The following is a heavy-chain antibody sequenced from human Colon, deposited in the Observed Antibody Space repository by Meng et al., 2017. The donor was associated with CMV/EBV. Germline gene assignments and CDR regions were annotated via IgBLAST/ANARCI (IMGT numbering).Heavy chain of an antibody. CDR1: GCTFTGYY. CDR3: ARNAYCTSTSCYTEWFDP. J-gene: IGHJ5*02. Sequence: AAVPVSCQASGCTFTGYYMHWVRPAAGRGREGMGWINPNSGATNYAQKFQGGVTMTRGTSISTAYMELTRLRSADTAVYYCARNAYCTSTSCYTEWFDPWGQGTLVTVSS. CDR2: INPNSGAT. V-gene: IGHV1-2*02. D-gene: IGHD2-2*02.